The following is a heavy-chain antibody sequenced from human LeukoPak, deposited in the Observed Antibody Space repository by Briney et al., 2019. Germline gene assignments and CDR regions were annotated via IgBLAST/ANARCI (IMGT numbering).Heavy chain of an antibody. D-gene: IGHD5-24*01. CDR1: GFTFSSYS. Sequence: PGGSLRLSCAASGFTFSSYSMNWVRQAPGKGLEWVSSISSSSSYIYYADSVKGRFTISRDNAKNSLYLQMDSLRAEDTAVYYCARLRAGMATPYFDYWGQGTLVTVSS. CDR2: ISSSSSYI. V-gene: IGHV3-21*01. CDR3: ARLRAGMATPYFDY. J-gene: IGHJ4*02.